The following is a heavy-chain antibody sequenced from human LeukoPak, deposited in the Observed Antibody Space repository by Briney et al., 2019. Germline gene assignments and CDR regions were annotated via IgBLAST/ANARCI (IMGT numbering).Heavy chain of an antibody. V-gene: IGHV3-23*01. CDR3: ATAVLGLPVARIAAAVALYGMDV. CDR1: GFTFSSYA. Sequence: GGSLRLSCAASGFTFSSYAMSWVRQAPGKGLEWVSAISGSGGSTYYADSVKGRFTISRDNSKNTLYLQMNSLRAEDTAVYYCATAVLGLPVARIAAAVALYGMDVWGQGTTVTVSS. D-gene: IGHD6-13*01. J-gene: IGHJ6*02. CDR2: ISGSGGST.